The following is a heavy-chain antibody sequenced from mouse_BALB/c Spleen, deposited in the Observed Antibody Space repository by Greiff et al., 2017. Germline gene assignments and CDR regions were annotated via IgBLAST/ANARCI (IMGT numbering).Heavy chain of an antibody. Sequence: QVQLKESGPQLVRPGASVKISCKASGYSFTSYWMHWVKQRPGQGLEWIGMIDPSDSETRLNQKFKDKATLTVDKSSSTAYMQLSSPTSEDSAVYYSARRKDNYWYCDVWGAGTTGTVSS. CDR3: ARRKDNYWYCDV. CDR2: IDPSDSET. J-gene: IGHJ1*01. V-gene: IGHV1S126*01. CDR1: GYSFTSYW. D-gene: IGHD3-3*01.